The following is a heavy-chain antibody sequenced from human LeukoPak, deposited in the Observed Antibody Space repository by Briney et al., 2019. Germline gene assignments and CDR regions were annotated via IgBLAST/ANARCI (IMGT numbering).Heavy chain of an antibody. D-gene: IGHD1-26*01. J-gene: IGHJ6*03. CDR3: ARGGVGAPYYYYYYMDV. CDR1: GGSFSGYY. Sequence: SETLSLTCAVYGGSFSGYYWSWIRQPPGKGLEWIGEINHSGSTNYNPSLKRRVTISVDTSTNHFSLKLSSVTTADTAVYYCARGGVGAPYYYYYYMDVWGKGTTVTVSS. V-gene: IGHV4-34*01. CDR2: INHSGST.